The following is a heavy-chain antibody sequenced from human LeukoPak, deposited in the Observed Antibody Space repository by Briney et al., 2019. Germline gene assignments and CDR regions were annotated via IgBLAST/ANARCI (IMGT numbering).Heavy chain of an antibody. CDR2: INSDGSCS. CDR1: GFTFSSYS. J-gene: IGHJ3*02. D-gene: IGHD3-22*01. V-gene: IGHV3-74*01. CDR3: ARDSTYYDSSGYYYVGRNAFDI. Sequence: AGSLRFSCAASGFTFSSYSMHWIRQAPWKGLVWVSLINSDGSCSFYADSVMGRFIISRDNAKNTLYLQMNSLRAEDTAVYYCARDSTYYDSSGYYYVGRNAFDIWGQGTMVTVSS.